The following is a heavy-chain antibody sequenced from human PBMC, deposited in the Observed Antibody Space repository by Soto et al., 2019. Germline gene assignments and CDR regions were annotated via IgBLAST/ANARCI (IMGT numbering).Heavy chain of an antibody. D-gene: IGHD3-10*01. Sequence: QVQLVQSGAEMKKPGSSVKVSCKTSGGAFSNFAVSWVRQAPGQGLEWVGGITPILGTPSYAQKFQGRVTITADVSTTSAYMEITSLTSEDTALYYCVRGGSGSRGDYWGQGPLVTVSS. CDR3: VRGGSGSRGDY. CDR1: GGAFSNFA. J-gene: IGHJ4*02. CDR2: ITPILGTP. V-gene: IGHV1-69*01.